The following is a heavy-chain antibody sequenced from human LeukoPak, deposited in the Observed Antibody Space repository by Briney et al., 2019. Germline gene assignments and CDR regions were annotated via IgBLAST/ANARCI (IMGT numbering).Heavy chain of an antibody. J-gene: IGHJ4*02. V-gene: IGHV3-48*02. CDR1: GFTFSSYS. Sequence: GGSLRLSCAASGFTFSSYSMNWVRQAPGKGLEWISYISSSSSIIYYADSVKGRFTTSRDNPKSSLYLQMNSLKDEDTAEYYCARSPSKNDYWGQGALVTVSS. CDR2: ISSSSSII. D-gene: IGHD5/OR15-5a*01. CDR3: ARSPSKNDY.